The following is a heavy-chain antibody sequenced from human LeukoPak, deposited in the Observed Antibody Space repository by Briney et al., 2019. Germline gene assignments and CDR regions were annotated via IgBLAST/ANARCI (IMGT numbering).Heavy chain of an antibody. D-gene: IGHD2-2*01. CDR1: GGTFSSYA. CDR2: IIPIFGTA. V-gene: IGHV1-69*06. CDR3: ARSRDIVVVPAAYRNWFDP. J-gene: IGHJ5*02. Sequence: ASVKVSCKAPGGTFSSYAISWVRQAPGQGLEWMGGIIPIFGTANYAQKFQGRVTITADKSTSTAYMELSSLRSEDTAVYYCARSRDIVVVPAAYRNWFDPWGQGTLVTVSS.